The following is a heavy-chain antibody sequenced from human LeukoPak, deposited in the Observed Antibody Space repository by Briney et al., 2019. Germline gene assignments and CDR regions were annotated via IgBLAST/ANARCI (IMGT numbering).Heavy chain of an antibody. Sequence: ASVKVSCKASGYTFTSYYMHWVRQAPAQGLEWMGIINPSGGSTTYAQEFQGRVTMTRDTSTSTVYMELSSLRSEDTAVYYCARDRAKVSDYWGQGTLVTVSS. CDR3: ARDRAKVSDY. CDR1: GYTFTSYY. D-gene: IGHD5/OR15-5a*01. V-gene: IGHV1-46*01. CDR2: INPSGGST. J-gene: IGHJ4*02.